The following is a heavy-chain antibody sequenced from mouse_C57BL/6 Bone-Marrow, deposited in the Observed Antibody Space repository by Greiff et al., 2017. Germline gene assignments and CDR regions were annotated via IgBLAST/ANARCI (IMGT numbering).Heavy chain of an antibody. CDR2: IYPSDSET. V-gene: IGHV1-61*01. CDR1: GYTFTSYW. CDR3: ARSGDYDEGYWYFDV. D-gene: IGHD2-4*01. J-gene: IGHJ1*03. Sequence: QVQLKQPGAELVRPGSSVKLSCKASGYTFTSYWMDWVKQRPGQGLEWIGNIYPSDSETHYNQKFKDKATLTVDKSSSTAYMQLSSLTSEDSAVYYSARSGDYDEGYWYFDVWGTGTTVTVSS.